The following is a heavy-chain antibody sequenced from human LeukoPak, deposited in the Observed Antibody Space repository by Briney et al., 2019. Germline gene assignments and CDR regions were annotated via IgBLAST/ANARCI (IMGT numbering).Heavy chain of an antibody. D-gene: IGHD3-10*01. Sequence: ASVKVSCKASGYTFTGYYMHWVRQAPGQGLEWMGWINPNSGGTNYAQKFQGRVTMTRDTSISTAYMELSRLRSDDTAVYYCARDGIITMVRGVIFNWFDPWGQGTLVTVSS. V-gene: IGHV1-2*02. J-gene: IGHJ5*02. CDR3: ARDGIITMVRGVIFNWFDP. CDR1: GYTFTGYY. CDR2: INPNSGGT.